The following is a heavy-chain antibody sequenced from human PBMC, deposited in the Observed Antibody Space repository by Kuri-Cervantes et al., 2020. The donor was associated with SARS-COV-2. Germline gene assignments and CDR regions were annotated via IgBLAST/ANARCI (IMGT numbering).Heavy chain of an antibody. CDR2: IYHSGST. V-gene: IGHV4-39*07. D-gene: IGHD1-20*01. CDR3: ASRSASLTELYYFDY. CDR1: GGSISSSSYY. Sequence: ESLKISCTVSGGSISSSSYYWGWIRQPPGKGLEWIGSIYHSGSTYYNPSLKSRVTISVDTSKNQFSLKLSSVTAADTAVYYCASRSASLTELYYFDYWGQGTLVTVSS. J-gene: IGHJ4*02.